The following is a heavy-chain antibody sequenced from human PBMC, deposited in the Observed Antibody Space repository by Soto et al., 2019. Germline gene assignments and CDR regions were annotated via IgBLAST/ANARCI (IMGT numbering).Heavy chain of an antibody. J-gene: IGHJ4*02. CDR1: GLAFATYW. Sequence: QSGGSLRLSCATSGLAFATYWMHWVRHAPGKGLEWVSSITFHGSSTYYADSVKGRFTISRDNAQNMLFLQMNSLRVDDTAVYYCTTHGGNPDFWGQGSQVTVSS. CDR2: ITFHGSST. CDR3: TTHGGNPDF. V-gene: IGHV3-74*01.